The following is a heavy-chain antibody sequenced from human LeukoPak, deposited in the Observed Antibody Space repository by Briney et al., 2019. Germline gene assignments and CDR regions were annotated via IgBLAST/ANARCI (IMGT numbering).Heavy chain of an antibody. V-gene: IGHV3-30-3*01. CDR2: ISYDGSNK. CDR3: ARDHYCSGGSCSGGFDY. Sequence: PEGSLRLSCAASGFTFSSYAMHWVRQAPGKGLEWVAVISYDGSNKYYADSVKGRFTISRDNSKNTLYLQMNSLRAEDTAVYYCARDHYCSGGSCSGGFDYWGQGTLVTVSS. D-gene: IGHD2-15*01. CDR1: GFTFSSYA. J-gene: IGHJ4*02.